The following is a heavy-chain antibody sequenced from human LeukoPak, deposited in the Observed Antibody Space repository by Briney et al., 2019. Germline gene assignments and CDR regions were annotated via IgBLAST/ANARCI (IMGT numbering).Heavy chain of an antibody. CDR2: INHSGST. D-gene: IGHD3-10*01. CDR1: GGSFSGYY. Sequence: SETLSLTCAVYGGSFSGYYWSWIRQPPGKGLEWIGEINHSGSTNYNPSLKSRVTISVDTSKNQFSLKLSSVTAADTAVYYCARLQYYYGSGGYYNAGNWFDPWGQGTLVTVSS. J-gene: IGHJ5*02. V-gene: IGHV4-34*01. CDR3: ARLQYYYGSGGYYNAGNWFDP.